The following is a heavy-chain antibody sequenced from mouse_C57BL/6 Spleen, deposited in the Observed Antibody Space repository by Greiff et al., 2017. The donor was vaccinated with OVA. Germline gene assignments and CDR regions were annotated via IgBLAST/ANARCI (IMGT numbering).Heavy chain of an antibody. D-gene: IGHD2-3*01. CDR1: GYTFTSYW. CDR3: AICYDSYYCGYYAMDD. V-gene: IGHV1-74*01. CDR2: IHPSDSDT. J-gene: IGHJ4*01. Sequence: QVQLQQPGAELVKPGASVKVSCKASGYTFTSYWMHWMKQRPGQGLEWIGRIHPSDSDTYSYSQFKGKATLTKDKTSSTAYMQISGLTSKDSAVYYCAICYDSYYCGYYAMDDWGKGTSVTVSS.